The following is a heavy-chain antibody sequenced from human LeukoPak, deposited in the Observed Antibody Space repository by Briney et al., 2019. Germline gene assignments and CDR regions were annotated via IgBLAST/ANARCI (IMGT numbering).Heavy chain of an antibody. J-gene: IGHJ4*02. V-gene: IGHV3-23*01. D-gene: IGHD3-22*01. Sequence: GSLRLSCAASGFTFSSYWMNWARQAPGKGLEWVSAISGSGGSTYYADSVKGRFTISRDNSKNTLYLQMNSLRAEDTAVYYCATHYDSSGYHFDYWGQGTLVTVSS. CDR3: ATHYDSSGYHFDY. CDR1: GFTFSSYW. CDR2: ISGSGGST.